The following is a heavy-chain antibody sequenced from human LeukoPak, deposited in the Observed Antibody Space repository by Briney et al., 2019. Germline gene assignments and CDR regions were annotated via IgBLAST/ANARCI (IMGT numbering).Heavy chain of an antibody. CDR3: TRDLTGTTRSENDY. CDR1: GLSVRGNY. J-gene: IGHJ4*02. CDR2: IYTGERT. V-gene: IGHV3-53*01. D-gene: IGHD1-14*01. Sequence: GGSLRLSCVASGLSVRGNYMSWVRQAPGKGLEWVSVIYTGERTYYADSVKGRFTISRDISKNTLYLQMNNLRADDTAMYYCTRDLTGTTRSENDYRGQGTLVTISS.